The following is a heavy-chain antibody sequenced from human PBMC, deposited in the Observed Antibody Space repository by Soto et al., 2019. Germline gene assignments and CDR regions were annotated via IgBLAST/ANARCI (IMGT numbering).Heavy chain of an antibody. D-gene: IGHD6-25*01. CDR1: GITFTAYA. CDR2: ISGSGGST. V-gene: IGHV3-23*01. J-gene: IGHJ4*02. Sequence: EVQLLESGGGLVQPGGSLRLSCAASGITFTAYAMSWVRQAPGKGLEWVSSISGSGGSTYYADSVKGRLTISRDNSKNTLYLQMNSLRAEDTAVYYCATIIIPSATNVYWGQGTVVTVSS. CDR3: ATIIIPSATNVY.